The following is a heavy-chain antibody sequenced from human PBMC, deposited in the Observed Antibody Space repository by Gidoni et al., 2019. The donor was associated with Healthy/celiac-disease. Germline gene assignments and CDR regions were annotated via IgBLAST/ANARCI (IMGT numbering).Heavy chain of an antibody. CDR3: TTDQFDITVT. CDR1: GFTFSNAW. Sequence: EVQLVESGGGLVKHGGSLRLSCAASGFTFSNAWMSWVRQAPGKGLEWVGRIKSKTDGGKTDYAAPVKGRFTISRDDSKNTLYLQMNSLKTEDTAVYYCTTDQFDITVTGGQGTLVTVSS. D-gene: IGHD4-4*01. J-gene: IGHJ4*02. V-gene: IGHV3-15*01. CDR2: IKSKTDGGKT.